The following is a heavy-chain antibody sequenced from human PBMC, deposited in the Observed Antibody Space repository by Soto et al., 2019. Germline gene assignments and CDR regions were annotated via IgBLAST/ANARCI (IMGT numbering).Heavy chain of an antibody. CDR1: GYSFTSSY. CDR2: INPSTGNA. CDR3: ARVGYCIGGSCYKYQFDY. V-gene: IGHV1-46*01. J-gene: IGHJ4*02. D-gene: IGHD2-15*01. Sequence: ASVKVSCKXSGYSFTSSYLHWVRQAPGQGLEWVGIINPSTGNARYAQNFQGRVTMTRDTSTSTVYMELSSLRSEDTAVYYCARVGYCIGGSCYKYQFDYWGQGTLVTVSS.